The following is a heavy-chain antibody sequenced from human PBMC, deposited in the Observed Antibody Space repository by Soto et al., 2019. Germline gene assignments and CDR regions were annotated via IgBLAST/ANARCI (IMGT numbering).Heavy chain of an antibody. CDR3: ARGSVGPTTDFDY. J-gene: IGHJ4*02. Sequence: GASVKVSCKASGYTFTVFHIHWVRQAPGQGLEWMGWINPNGGGRNYAQKFQGWVTMTRDTSISTAYMELSRLKSDDTAVYYCARGSVGPTTDFDYWGQGTLVTVSS. V-gene: IGHV1-2*04. CDR2: INPNGGGR. D-gene: IGHD1-26*01. CDR1: GYTFTVFH.